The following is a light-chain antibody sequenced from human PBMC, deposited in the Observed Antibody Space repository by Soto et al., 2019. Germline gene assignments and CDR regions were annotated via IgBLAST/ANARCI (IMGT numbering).Light chain of an antibody. CDR2: AAS. CDR1: QGISSY. CDR3: QKYNSAPPFT. Sequence: DIQMTQSPSSLSASVGDRVTITCRASQGISSYLAWYQQKPGKVPKLLIYAASTLQSGVPSRFSGSGSGTDFTLNISSLQPEDVATYYWQKYNSAPPFTFGPGTKVDIK. J-gene: IGKJ3*01. V-gene: IGKV1-27*01.